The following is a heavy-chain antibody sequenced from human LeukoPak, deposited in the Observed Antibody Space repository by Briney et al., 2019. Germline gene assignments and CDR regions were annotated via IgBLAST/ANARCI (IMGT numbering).Heavy chain of an antibody. CDR1: GYTFTGYY. D-gene: IGHD3-16*02. CDR3: ASSLMITFGGVIANDY. J-gene: IGHJ4*02. Sequence: ASVKVSCMASGYTFTGYYMHWVRQAPGQGLEWMGWINPNSGGTNYAQKFQGRVTMTRDTSISTAYMELSRLRSDDTAVYYCASSLMITFGGVIANDYWGQGTLVTVSS. V-gene: IGHV1-2*02. CDR2: INPNSGGT.